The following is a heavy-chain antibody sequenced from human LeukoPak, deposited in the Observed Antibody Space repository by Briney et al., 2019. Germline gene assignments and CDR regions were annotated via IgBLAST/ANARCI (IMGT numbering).Heavy chain of an antibody. CDR1: GVTFRSYG. Sequence: PGRSLRLSCAASGVTFRSYGMHWVRQAPGKGREWVALIPFDGSITYYADSVKGRFTISRDNSKNTLYLQMNSLRAEDTAVYYCAKDYYRDVWGKGTSVTVSS. J-gene: IGHJ6*03. CDR3: AKDYYRDV. CDR2: IPFDGSIT. V-gene: IGHV3-30*02.